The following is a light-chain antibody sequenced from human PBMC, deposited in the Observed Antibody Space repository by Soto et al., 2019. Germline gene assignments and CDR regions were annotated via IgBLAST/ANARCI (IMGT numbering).Light chain of an antibody. J-gene: IGKJ5*01. CDR3: QQYGSSTIT. Sequence: EIVLAQSPGTLSLSPGERATLSCRASQSVSSSYLVWHQQKPGQAPRLLIYGASSRATGIPDRFSGSGSGTDFTLTISRLEPEDFAVYYCQQYGSSTITFGQGTRLEI. CDR1: QSVSSSY. CDR2: GAS. V-gene: IGKV3-20*01.